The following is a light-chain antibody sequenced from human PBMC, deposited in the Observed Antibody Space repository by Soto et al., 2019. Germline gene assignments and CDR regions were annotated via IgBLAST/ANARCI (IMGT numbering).Light chain of an antibody. CDR2: EVT. CDR3: SSYTSTSRYV. Sequence: QSVLTQSPSVSGSPGQSVTISCTGTSSDVGKYDRVSWYQQPPGTAPKLIIYEVTNRPSGVPARFSGSKSGNTASLTISGLQAEDEADYYCSSYTSTSRYVFGAGTKVTVL. CDR1: SSDVGKYDR. J-gene: IGLJ1*01. V-gene: IGLV2-18*02.